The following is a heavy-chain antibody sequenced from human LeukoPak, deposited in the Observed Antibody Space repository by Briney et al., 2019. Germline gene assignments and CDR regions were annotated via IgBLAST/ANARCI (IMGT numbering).Heavy chain of an antibody. CDR1: GFTFNGFW. D-gene: IGHD4-17*01. V-gene: IGHV3-7*01. Sequence: GGSLRLSCAASGFTFNGFWMSWVRQAPGKGLEWVANIKQVGSDIYYLGSVRGRFTISRDNAMNLLYLQMNSLRAEDTAVYYCTRDALYGDPSYYYMDVWGKGTTVTVSS. J-gene: IGHJ6*03. CDR3: TRDALYGDPSYYYMDV. CDR2: IKQVGSDI.